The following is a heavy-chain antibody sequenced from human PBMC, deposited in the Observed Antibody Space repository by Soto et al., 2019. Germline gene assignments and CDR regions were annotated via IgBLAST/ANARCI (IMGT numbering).Heavy chain of an antibody. J-gene: IGHJ6*02. CDR1: GYTFTSYG. D-gene: IGHD2-15*01. Sequence: ASVKVSCKASGYTFTSYGISWVRQAPGQGLEWMGWISAYNGNTNYAQKLQGRVTMTTDTSISTAYMEMSRLRSDDTAVYYCARAAATGYYYGMDVWGQGTTVTVSS. V-gene: IGHV1-18*01. CDR3: ARAAATGYYYGMDV. CDR2: ISAYNGNT.